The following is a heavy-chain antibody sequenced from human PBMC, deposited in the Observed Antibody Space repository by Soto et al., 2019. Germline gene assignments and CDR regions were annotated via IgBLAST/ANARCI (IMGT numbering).Heavy chain of an antibody. CDR1: GYSFITSYH. J-gene: IGHJ3*02. V-gene: IGHV1-46*01. D-gene: IGHD5-12*01. CDR2: INPTGSMT. CDR3: ARDTGYDHDAFDI. Sequence: QVQLVQSGAEVKKPGASVKVSCKASGYSFITSYHMHWVRQAPGQGLEWMGIINPTGSMTRYSQKFQGRLTMTRDTSTATDYMELSNLTSEDTAVEFCARDTGYDHDAFDIWGQGTRVTVSS.